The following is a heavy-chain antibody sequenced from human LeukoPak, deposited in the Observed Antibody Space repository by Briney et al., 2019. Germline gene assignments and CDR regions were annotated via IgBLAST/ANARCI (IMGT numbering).Heavy chain of an antibody. J-gene: IGHJ3*02. V-gene: IGHV3-21*01. CDR3: ARDIAVAGDAFDI. Sequence: GGSLRLSCAASGFTFSSYSMNWVRQAPGKGLEWGSSMSSSSSYIYYADSVKGRFTISRDNAKNSLYLQMNSLRAEDTAVYYCARDIAVAGDAFDIWGQGTMVTVSS. D-gene: IGHD6-19*01. CDR2: MSSSSSYI. CDR1: GFTFSSYS.